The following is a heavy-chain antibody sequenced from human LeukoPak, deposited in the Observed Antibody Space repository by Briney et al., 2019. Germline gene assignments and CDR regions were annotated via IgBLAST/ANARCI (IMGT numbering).Heavy chain of an antibody. D-gene: IGHD3-10*01. CDR1: GFTFSDYA. J-gene: IGHJ6*04. V-gene: IGHV3-30-3*01. Sequence: PGRSLRLSCAASGFTFSDYAMHWVRQAPGKGLEWVAVISYDETKKNYAASVKGRFTISRDNSKNTLFLQMNSLSAEDTAVYYCAKTIVTGDYYYYYGMDVWGAGTTVTVSS. CDR3: AKTIVTGDYYYYYGMDV. CDR2: ISYDETKK.